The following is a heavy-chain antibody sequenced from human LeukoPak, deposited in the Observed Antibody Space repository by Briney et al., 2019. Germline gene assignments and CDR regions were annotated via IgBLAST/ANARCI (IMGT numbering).Heavy chain of an antibody. CDR2: INPNSGGT. J-gene: IGHJ6*02. CDR1: GYTFTGYY. D-gene: IGHD2-2*01. CDR3: ARDGCSSTSCPDV. Sequence: ASVKVSCKASGYTFTGYYMHWVRQAPGQGLEWMGWINPNSGGTNYAQKFQGRVTMTRDTSISTAYMELSRLRPDDTVVYYCARDGCSSTSCPDVWGQGTTDTVSS. V-gene: IGHV1-2*02.